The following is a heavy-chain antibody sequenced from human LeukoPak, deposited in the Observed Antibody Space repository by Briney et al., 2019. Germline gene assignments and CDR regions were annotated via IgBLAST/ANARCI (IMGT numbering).Heavy chain of an antibody. V-gene: IGHV3-7*01. CDR2: IKQDGSEK. Sequence: GGSLRLSCAASGFTFSSYWMSWVRQAPGKGLEWVANIKQDGSEKYYVDSVKGRFTISRDNAKNSLYLQMNSLRAEDTAVYCCARAAYSSSWYADDAFDIWGQGTMVTVSS. CDR1: GFTFSSYW. J-gene: IGHJ3*02. CDR3: ARAAYSSSWYADDAFDI. D-gene: IGHD6-13*01.